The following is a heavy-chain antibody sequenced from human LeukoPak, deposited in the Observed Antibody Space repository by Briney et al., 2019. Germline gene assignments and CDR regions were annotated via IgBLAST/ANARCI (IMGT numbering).Heavy chain of an antibody. Sequence: PSETLSLTCAVYGGSFSGYYWSWIRQPPGKGLEWIGEINHSGSTNYNPSLKSRVTISVDTSKNQFSLKLSSVTAADTAVYYCARGLLGSSTTIQPGPVGYWGQGTLVTVSS. D-gene: IGHD2-2*01. J-gene: IGHJ4*02. CDR1: GGSFSGYY. CDR2: INHSGST. CDR3: ARGLLGSSTTIQPGPVGY. V-gene: IGHV4-34*01.